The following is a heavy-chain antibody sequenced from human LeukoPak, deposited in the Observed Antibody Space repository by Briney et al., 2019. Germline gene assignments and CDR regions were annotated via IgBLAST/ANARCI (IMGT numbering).Heavy chain of an antibody. CDR1: GFTFSRYG. D-gene: IGHD1-26*01. V-gene: IGHV3-23*01. Sequence: PGGSLRLSCAASGFTFSRYGMSWVRQAPGKGLEWVSSISGSGGNTYNADSVKGRFTNSRDNSKNTLYLQMNSLRAEDTAVYYCAKDGTRGFDIWGQGTMVTVSS. CDR3: AKDGTRGFDI. J-gene: IGHJ3*02. CDR2: ISGSGGNT.